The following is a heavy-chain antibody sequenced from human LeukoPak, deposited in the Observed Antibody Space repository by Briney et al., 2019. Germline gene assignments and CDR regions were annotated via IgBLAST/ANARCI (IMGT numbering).Heavy chain of an antibody. J-gene: IGHJ4*02. V-gene: IGHV3-23*01. CDR2: ISRLGGVT. CDR3: AAPQEGVFDF. CDR1: AFPFSSYA. D-gene: IGHD3-16*01. Sequence: GGSLRLSCTVSAFPFSSYAMSWVRQAPGKGLEWVSEISRLGGVTYYANSVRGRFTISRDNSKDTLYLQMNSLRVDDTAVYYCAAPQEGVFDFWGQGILVTVSS.